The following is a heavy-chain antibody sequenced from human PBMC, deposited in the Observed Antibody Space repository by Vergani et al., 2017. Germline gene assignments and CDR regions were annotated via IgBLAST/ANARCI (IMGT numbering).Heavy chain of an antibody. D-gene: IGHD6-13*01. CDR1: GFTFDDYA. J-gene: IGHJ4*02. CDR3: AKDGGSSSWYGDFDY. V-gene: IGHV3-9*01. Sequence: EVQLLESGGGLVQPGRSLSLSCAASGFTFDDYAMHWVRQAPGKGLGGVSGISWNSGSIGYADSVKGRFTISRDNAKNSLYLQMNSLRAEDTALYYCAKDGGSSSWYGDFDYWGQGTLVTVSS. CDR2: ISWNSGSI.